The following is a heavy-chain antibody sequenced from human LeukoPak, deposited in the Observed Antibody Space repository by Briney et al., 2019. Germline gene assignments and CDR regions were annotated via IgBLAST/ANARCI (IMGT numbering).Heavy chain of an antibody. V-gene: IGHV1-2*02. CDR1: GYTFTDYY. D-gene: IGHD2-21*01. CDR2: INPNSGAT. J-gene: IGHJ3*01. Sequence: SVKVSCKASGYTFTDYYMHWVRLVPGQGLEWMGWINPNSGATNYEQKFQGRVTMSRDTSISTAYMELIRLRTDDTAVYYCARDHIVVVNAVLTHAFDVWGQGTMVTVSS. CDR3: ARDHIVVVNAVLTHAFDV.